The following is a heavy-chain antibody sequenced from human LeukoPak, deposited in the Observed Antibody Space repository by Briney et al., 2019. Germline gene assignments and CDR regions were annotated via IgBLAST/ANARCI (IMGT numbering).Heavy chain of an antibody. J-gene: IGHJ4*02. CDR1: GFAFSSHV. Sequence: GGSLRLSCAASGFAFSSHVISWVRQTPGKGLEWVSAISTSSGRTYYADSVKGRFSISRDNSKNTLYLQMNSLRAEDTAVYYCATSKYSGSYWGQGTLVTVSS. CDR2: ISTSSGRT. CDR3: ATSKYSGSY. V-gene: IGHV3-23*01. D-gene: IGHD1-26*01.